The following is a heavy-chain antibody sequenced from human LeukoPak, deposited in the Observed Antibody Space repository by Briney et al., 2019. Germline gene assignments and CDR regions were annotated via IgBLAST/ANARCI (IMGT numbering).Heavy chain of an antibody. D-gene: IGHD3-10*01. CDR3: ARDGYATGSHDY. CDR2: IKEDGSEK. Sequence: GGSLRLSCAASGLTFSSYWMTWVRQAPGKGLEWLANIKEDGSEKSYVDSVKGRFTISRDNAQNSLYLQMNSLRAEDTAVYFCARDGYATGSHDYWGQGTLVTVSS. J-gene: IGHJ4*02. CDR1: GLTFSSYW. V-gene: IGHV3-7*04.